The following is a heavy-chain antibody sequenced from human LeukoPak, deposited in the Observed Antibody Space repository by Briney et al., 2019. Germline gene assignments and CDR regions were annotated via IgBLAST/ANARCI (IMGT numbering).Heavy chain of an antibody. J-gene: IGHJ4*02. CDR2: IWFNGRNK. V-gene: IGHV3-30*02. CDR3: GKGYCSSTSCPLDY. CDR1: GFTFSTYK. D-gene: IGHD2-2*01. Sequence: GGSLRLSCAASGFTFSTYKMNWVRQAPGKGLEWVAVIWFNGRNKYYGDSVKGRFTISRDNSKDTLYLQMNSLRVEDTAVYYCGKGYCSSTSCPLDYWGQGTLVTVSS.